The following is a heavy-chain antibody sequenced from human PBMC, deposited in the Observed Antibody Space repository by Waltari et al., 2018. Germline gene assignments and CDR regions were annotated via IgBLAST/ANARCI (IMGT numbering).Heavy chain of an antibody. D-gene: IGHD3-10*01. V-gene: IGHV4-61*02. J-gene: IGHJ4*02. CDR1: GGSISSGSYY. Sequence: QVQLQESGPGLVKPSQTLSLTCPVYGGSISSGSYYWSWIRQPAGKGLEWIGRIYTSGSTNYTPSLKSRVTISVDTSKNQFSLKLSSVTAADTAVYYCARDDGSGFWGQGTLVTVSS. CDR2: IYTSGST. CDR3: ARDDGSGF.